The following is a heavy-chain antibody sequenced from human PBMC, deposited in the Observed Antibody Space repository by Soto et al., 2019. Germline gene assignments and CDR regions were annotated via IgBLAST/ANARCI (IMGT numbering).Heavy chain of an antibody. CDR2: INPSSGGT. Sequence: ASVKVSCKASGYTFTGYYMHWVRQAPGQGLEWMGWINPSSGGTNYSQKFQGWVTMTRDTSASTAYMELSSLRSEDTAVYYCARAQMTTVTTFWYFDLWGRGTLVTVSS. V-gene: IGHV1-2*04. CDR3: ARAQMTTVTTFWYFDL. CDR1: GYTFTGYY. D-gene: IGHD4-17*01. J-gene: IGHJ2*01.